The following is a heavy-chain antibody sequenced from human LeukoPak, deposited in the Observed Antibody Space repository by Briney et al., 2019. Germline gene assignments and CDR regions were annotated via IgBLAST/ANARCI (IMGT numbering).Heavy chain of an antibody. Sequence: SETLSLTCAAYGGSFSGYYWSWIRQPPGKGLEWIGEINHSGSTNYNPSLKSRVTISVDTSKNQFSLKLSSVTAADTAVYYCARGLRITMVRGVSFPDYWGQGTLVTVSS. CDR1: GGSFSGYY. V-gene: IGHV4-34*01. J-gene: IGHJ4*02. CDR3: ARGLRITMVRGVSFPDY. CDR2: INHSGST. D-gene: IGHD3-10*01.